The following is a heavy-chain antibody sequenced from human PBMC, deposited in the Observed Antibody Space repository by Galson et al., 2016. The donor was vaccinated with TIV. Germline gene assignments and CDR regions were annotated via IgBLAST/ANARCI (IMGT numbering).Heavy chain of an antibody. D-gene: IGHD3-16*01. CDR2: ISSRGTYT. V-gene: IGHV3-21*06. Sequence: SLRLSCAASGFTFNTYKMNWVRQAPGKGLEWISSISSRGTYTHYAHSLKGRVTISRDNANNSPYLQMNSLRAEDTAVYYCARDGARIGAHSAFDIWGQGTMVTVSS. CDR1: GFTFNTYK. J-gene: IGHJ3*02. CDR3: ARDGARIGAHSAFDI.